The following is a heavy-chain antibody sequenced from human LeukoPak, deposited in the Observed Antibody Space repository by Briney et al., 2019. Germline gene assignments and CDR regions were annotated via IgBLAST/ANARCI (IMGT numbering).Heavy chain of an antibody. CDR2: IIPIFGTA. CDR1: GYTFTGYY. J-gene: IGHJ4*02. D-gene: IGHD5-12*01. V-gene: IGHV1-69*06. CDR3: ARSNGYDFICDY. Sequence: ASVKVSCKASGYTFTGYYMHWVRQAPGQGLEWMGGIIPIFGTANYAQKFQGRVTITADKSTSTAYMELSSLRSEDTAVYYCARSNGYDFICDYWGQGTLVTVSS.